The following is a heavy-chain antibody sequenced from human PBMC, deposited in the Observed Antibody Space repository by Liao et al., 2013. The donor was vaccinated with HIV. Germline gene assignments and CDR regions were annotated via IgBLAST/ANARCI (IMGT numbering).Heavy chain of an antibody. Sequence: QVQLQESGPGLVKPSETLSLTCTVSGGSIDTYYWSWIRQPPGKGLEWIGYLYYSGRTDYNPSLKSRATISVDTSKNQFSLKLSSVTAADTAVYYCARGGVVTTIFYLDYWGQGTLVTVSS. D-gene: IGHD3-3*01. CDR3: ARGGVVTTIFYLDY. CDR2: LYYSGRT. J-gene: IGHJ4*02. CDR1: GGSIDTYY. V-gene: IGHV4-59*12.